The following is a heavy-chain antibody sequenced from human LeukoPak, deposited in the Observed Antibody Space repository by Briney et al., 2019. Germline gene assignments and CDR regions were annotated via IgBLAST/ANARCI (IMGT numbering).Heavy chain of an antibody. CDR3: ARHSGSDSYYYYGMDV. Sequence: GGSLRLSCAASGFTFSSYWMSWVRQAPGQGLEWVANIKQDGSEKYYVDSVKGRFTISRDNAKNSLYLQMNSLRAEDTAVYYCARHSGSDSYYYYGMDVWGQGTTVTVSS. V-gene: IGHV3-7*01. CDR1: GFTFSSYW. D-gene: IGHD1-26*01. CDR2: IKQDGSEK. J-gene: IGHJ6*02.